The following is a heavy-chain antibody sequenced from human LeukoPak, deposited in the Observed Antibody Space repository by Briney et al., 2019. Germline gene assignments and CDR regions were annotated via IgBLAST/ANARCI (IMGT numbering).Heavy chain of an antibody. CDR2: IDWDDDK. V-gene: IGHV2-70*04. Sequence: SGPTLVNPTQTLTLTYTFSGFSLGTSGMRVNWIRQPPGKALEWLARIDWDDDKFYTTSLKTRLTISKDTSKNQVVLTMTNMDPVDTATYYCGRTGAVAVDAFDIWGQGTMVTVSS. D-gene: IGHD6-19*01. J-gene: IGHJ3*02. CDR1: GFSLGTSGMR. CDR3: GRTGAVAVDAFDI.